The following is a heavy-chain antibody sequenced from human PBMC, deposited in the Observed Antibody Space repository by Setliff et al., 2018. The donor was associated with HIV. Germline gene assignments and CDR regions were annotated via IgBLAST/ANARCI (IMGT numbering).Heavy chain of an antibody. CDR3: ATAQRDYYDRGRRNHYYIDV. CDR2: ISPNSGYT. D-gene: IGHD3-22*01. J-gene: IGHJ6*03. CDR1: GYSFTSYA. Sequence: ASVKVSCKASGYSFTSYAISWVRQAPGQGLEWMAWISPNSGYTLFAQNFQGRVTMTRDTSISKAYMELSSLTSDDTAVYYCATAQRDYYDRGRRNHYYIDVWGKGATVTVSS. V-gene: IGHV1-2*02.